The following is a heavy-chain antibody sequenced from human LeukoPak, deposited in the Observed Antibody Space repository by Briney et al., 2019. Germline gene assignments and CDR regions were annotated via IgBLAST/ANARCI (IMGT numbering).Heavy chain of an antibody. V-gene: IGHV4-39*01. D-gene: IGHD2-15*01. CDR3: ARHLRYCSGGSCFNWFDH. CDR2: IYYSGST. CDR1: GGSISSSSYY. J-gene: IGHJ5*02. Sequence: SETLSLTCIVSGGSISSSSYYWGWIRQPPGKGLEWIGSIYYSGSTYYNPSLKSRVTISVDTSKNQFSLKLSSVTAADTAVYYCARHLRYCSGGSCFNWFDHWGQGTLVTVSS.